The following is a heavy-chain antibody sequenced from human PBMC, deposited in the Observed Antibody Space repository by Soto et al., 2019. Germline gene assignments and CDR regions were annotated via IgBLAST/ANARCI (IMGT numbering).Heavy chain of an antibody. CDR3: ASWHEREHAYDV. V-gene: IGHV3-53*01. Sequence: GGSLRLSCAAFGLTVSGKKYVAWVRQAPGKGLEWVSALYDVDGSFYADSVKGRFTTSSDSSKTTVYLQMNGLRPDDTAVYYCASWHEREHAYDVWGQGTTVTVSS. D-gene: IGHD1-1*01. J-gene: IGHJ3*01. CDR2: LYDVDGS. CDR1: GLTVSGKKY.